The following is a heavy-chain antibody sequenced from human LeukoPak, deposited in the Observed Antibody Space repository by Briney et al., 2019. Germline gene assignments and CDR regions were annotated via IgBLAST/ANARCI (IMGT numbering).Heavy chain of an antibody. Sequence: PGGSLRLSCAASGFTFSSYGVSWVRQTPGKGLEWVSGIRGSGGSTNYADSVKGRFTISRDNSKNTLYLQMNSLRAEDTAVYYCAKRGIAVTDSVDYWGQGILVTVSS. J-gene: IGHJ4*02. CDR3: AKRGIAVTDSVDY. CDR1: GFTFSSYG. D-gene: IGHD6-19*01. V-gene: IGHV3-23*01. CDR2: IRGSGGST.